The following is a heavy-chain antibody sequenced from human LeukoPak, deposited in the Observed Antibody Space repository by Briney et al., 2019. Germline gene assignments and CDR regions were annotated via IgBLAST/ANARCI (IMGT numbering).Heavy chain of an antibody. D-gene: IGHD3-10*01. CDR3: AKDLLGYYGSGSYDNWFDP. J-gene: IGHJ5*02. CDR1: GFTFSSYA. V-gene: IGHV3-23*01. Sequence: GGSLRLSCAASGFTFSSYAMSWARQAPGKGLEWVSAISGSGGSTYYADSVKGRFTISRDNSKNTLYLQMNSLRAEDTAVYYCAKDLLGYYGSGSYDNWFDPWGQGTLVTVSS. CDR2: ISGSGGST.